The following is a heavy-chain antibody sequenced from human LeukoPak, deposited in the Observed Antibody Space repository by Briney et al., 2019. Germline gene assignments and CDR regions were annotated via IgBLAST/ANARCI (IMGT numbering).Heavy chain of an antibody. Sequence: PGGSLRLSCAASGFTFSSYGMHWVRQAPGKGLEWVAVIWYDGSNKYYADSVKGRFTISRDNSKNTLYLQMNSLRAEDTAVYYCAKGRDTAMEIDYWGQGTLVTVSS. CDR3: AKGRDTAMEIDY. CDR1: GFTFSSYG. J-gene: IGHJ4*02. CDR2: IWYDGSNK. D-gene: IGHD5-18*01. V-gene: IGHV3-33*06.